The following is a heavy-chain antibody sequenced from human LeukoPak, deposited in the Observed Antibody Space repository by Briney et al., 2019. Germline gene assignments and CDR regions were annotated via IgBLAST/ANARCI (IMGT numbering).Heavy chain of an antibody. CDR1: GGTFSSYA. Sequence: ASVKVSCKASGGTFSSYAISWVRQAPGQGLEWMGGFDPEDGETIYAQKFQGRVTMTEDTSTDTAYMELSSLRSEDTAVYYCAANYYDSSGYYGGWFDPWGQGTLVTVSS. J-gene: IGHJ5*02. V-gene: IGHV1-24*01. CDR2: FDPEDGET. D-gene: IGHD3-22*01. CDR3: AANYYDSSGYYGGWFDP.